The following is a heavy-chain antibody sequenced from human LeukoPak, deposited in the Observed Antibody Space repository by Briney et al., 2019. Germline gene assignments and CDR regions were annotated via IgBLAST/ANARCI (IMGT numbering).Heavy chain of an antibody. D-gene: IGHD2/OR15-2a*01. Sequence: ASVTVSCTASGYTFTIYDINWVGQAPGQGRGWMGWMNPNSGNTGYAQKSHGRVTITRTTSISTAYMELSSLRSEDTAVYYCARSFYGTQENVWGQGTTVTVSS. J-gene: IGHJ6*02. V-gene: IGHV1-8*01. CDR2: MNPNSGNT. CDR1: GYTFTIYD. CDR3: ARSFYGTQENV.